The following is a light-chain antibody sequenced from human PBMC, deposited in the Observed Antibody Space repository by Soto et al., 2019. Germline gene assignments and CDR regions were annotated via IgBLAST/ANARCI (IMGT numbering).Light chain of an antibody. CDR2: EVS. CDR1: SSDVGAYDF. CDR3: SSYTSSSTRV. V-gene: IGLV2-14*03. J-gene: IGLJ1*01. Sequence: QSVLTQPASVFGSPGQSITISCTGTSSDVGAYDFVSWYQQHPDKAPKLMIYEVSNRPSGVSNRFSGSKSVNTATLTISGLQAEDEADYYCSSYTSSSTRVFGTGTKLTVL.